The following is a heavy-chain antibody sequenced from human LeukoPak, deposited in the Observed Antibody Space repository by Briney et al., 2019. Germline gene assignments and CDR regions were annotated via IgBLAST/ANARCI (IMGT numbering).Heavy chain of an antibody. CDR1: GGSISSNSYY. Sequence: SETLSLTCTVSGGSISSNSYYWGWIRQPPGKGLEWIGSIYYSGITYYNPSLKSRVTISVDTSKNQFSLKLSSVTAADTAVYYCTRGSIAYYYMDVWGKGTTVTISS. CDR3: TRGSIAYYYMDV. D-gene: IGHD3-22*01. CDR2: IYYSGIT. V-gene: IGHV4-39*01. J-gene: IGHJ6*03.